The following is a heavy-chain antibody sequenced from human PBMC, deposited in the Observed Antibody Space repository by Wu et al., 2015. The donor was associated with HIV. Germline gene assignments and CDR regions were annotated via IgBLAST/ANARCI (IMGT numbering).Heavy chain of an antibody. D-gene: IGHD3-10*01. CDR3: ARDRSRFGESYYYYGMDV. CDR2: IIPIFGTA. Sequence: QVQLVQSGAEVKKPGSSVKVSCKASGGTFSSYAISWVRQAPGQGLEWMGGIIPIFGTANYAQKFQGRVTITTDESTSTAYMELSSLRSEDTAVYYCARDRSRFGESYYYYGMDVWGQGTTVTVSS. J-gene: IGHJ6*02. CDR1: GGTFSSYA. V-gene: IGHV1-69*05.